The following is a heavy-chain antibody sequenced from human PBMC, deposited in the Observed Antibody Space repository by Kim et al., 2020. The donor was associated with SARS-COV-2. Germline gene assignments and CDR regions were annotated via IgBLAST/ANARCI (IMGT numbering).Heavy chain of an antibody. V-gene: IGHV4-59*08. J-gene: IGHJ3*02. D-gene: IGHD3-22*01. CDR3: ARLPSRLLGRFAFDI. Sequence: PSLKSRVTISVDTSKNQFSLKLSSVTAADTAVYYCARLPSRLLGRFAFDIWGQGTMVTVSS.